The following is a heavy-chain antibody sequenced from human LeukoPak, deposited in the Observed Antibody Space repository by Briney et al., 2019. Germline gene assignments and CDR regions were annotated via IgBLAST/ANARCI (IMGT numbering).Heavy chain of an antibody. CDR3: AREGHYDTSAYSIDFDY. CDR1: GYTFTSYG. Sequence: GASVTVSCKTSGYTFTSYGLSWVRQAPGQGLEWMGWISGNNGDTNYAQKFQGRVTLTTHTSTSTAYMELRSLRSDDTGVYYCAREGHYDTSAYSIDFDYWGQGTLVTVSS. CDR2: ISGNNGDT. D-gene: IGHD3-22*01. V-gene: IGHV1-18*01. J-gene: IGHJ4*02.